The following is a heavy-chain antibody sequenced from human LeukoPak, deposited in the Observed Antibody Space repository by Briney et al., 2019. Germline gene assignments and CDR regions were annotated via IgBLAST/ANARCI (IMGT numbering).Heavy chain of an antibody. D-gene: IGHD3-10*01. Sequence: GGSVRLSCAASGFPFSSDGMSWVRQVPGKGLEWVSTISSSGGSTYYADSVMGRFTISRDNSKNTLYLRVNSLRAEDTAVYYCAKIAVRGVIINYFDYWGQGTLVTVSS. J-gene: IGHJ4*02. CDR1: GFPFSSDG. CDR2: ISSSGGST. V-gene: IGHV3-23*01. CDR3: AKIAVRGVIINYFDY.